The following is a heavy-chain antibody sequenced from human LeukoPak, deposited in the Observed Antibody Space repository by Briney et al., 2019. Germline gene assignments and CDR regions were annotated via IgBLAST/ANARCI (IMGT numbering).Heavy chain of an antibody. V-gene: IGHV4-38-2*02. D-gene: IGHD6-19*01. CDR1: GYSISSGYY. J-gene: IGHJ4*02. CDR2: IYHSGST. CDR3: ARCPSVAGYYYFDY. Sequence: SETLSLTCTVSGYSISSGYYWGWIRQPPGKGLEWIGSIYHSGSTYYNPSLKSRVTISVDTSKNQFSLKLSSVTAADTAVYYCARCPSVAGYYYFDYWGQGTLVTVSS.